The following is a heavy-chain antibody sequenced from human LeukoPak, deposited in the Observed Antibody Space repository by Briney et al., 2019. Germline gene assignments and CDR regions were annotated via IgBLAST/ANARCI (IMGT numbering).Heavy chain of an antibody. V-gene: IGHV3-7*01. CDR1: GFTFSSYW. D-gene: IGHD1-26*01. J-gene: IGHJ4*02. Sequence: HPGGSLRLSCAASGFTFSSYWMTWVRQAPGKGLEWVSNINGDGSIENYVDSVRGRFTIFRDNAKDSLYLQMNSLRVEDTAVYYCARGPIVGDTGGGDYWGQGTLVTVSS. CDR2: INGDGSIE. CDR3: ARGPIVGDTGGGDY.